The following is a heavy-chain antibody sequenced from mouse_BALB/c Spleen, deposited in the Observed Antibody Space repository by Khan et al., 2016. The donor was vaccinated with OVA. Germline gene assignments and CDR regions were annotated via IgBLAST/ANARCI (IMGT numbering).Heavy chain of an antibody. CDR1: GYSITSGYG. Sequence: EVQLPSSLPFLFKPSHSLSLTCTVTGYSITSGYGWNWIRQFPGNKLEWMGYISYSGSTNYNPSLKSRISITRDTSKNQFFLQLNSVTTEDTATYYCARTARIKYWGQGTTLTVSS. J-gene: IGHJ2*01. V-gene: IGHV3-1*02. CDR3: ARTARIKY. D-gene: IGHD1-2*01. CDR2: ISYSGST.